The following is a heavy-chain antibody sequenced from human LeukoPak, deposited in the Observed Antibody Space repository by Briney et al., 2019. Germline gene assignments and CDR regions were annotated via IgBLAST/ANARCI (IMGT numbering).Heavy chain of an antibody. CDR2: INPNTGGT. CDR1: GYTFTAYY. CDR3: ARSLGDYFYYMDV. V-gene: IGHV1-2*02. D-gene: IGHD3-16*01. Sequence: GASVKVSCKASGYTFTAYYMHWVRQAPGQGLEWMGWINPNTGGTNYAQKFQGRVTMTRDTSLSTAYMELSRLRSDDMAVYYCARSLGDYFYYMDVWGKGTTVTISS. J-gene: IGHJ6*03.